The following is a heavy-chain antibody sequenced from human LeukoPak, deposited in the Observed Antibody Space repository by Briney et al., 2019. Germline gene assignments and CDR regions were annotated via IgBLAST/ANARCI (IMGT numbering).Heavy chain of an antibody. CDR3: GRDSTSGYYWTL. Sequence: ASVKVSCKASGGTFSSYAISWVRQAPGQGLEWMGRIIPILGIANYAQKFQGRVTITADKSTSTAYMELSSLRSEDTAVYYCGRDSTSGYYWTLWGQGTLVTVSS. V-gene: IGHV1-69*04. D-gene: IGHD3-22*01. CDR1: GGTFSSYA. CDR2: IIPILGIA. J-gene: IGHJ4*02.